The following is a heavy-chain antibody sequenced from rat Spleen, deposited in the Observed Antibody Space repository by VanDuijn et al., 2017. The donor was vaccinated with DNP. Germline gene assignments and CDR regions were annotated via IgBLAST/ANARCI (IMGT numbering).Heavy chain of an antibody. D-gene: IGHD3-1*01. J-gene: IGHJ1*01. CDR3: ARGSTSIYWYFDF. Sequence: EVQLVESGGGLVQPGRSLKLSCAASGFTFTDYNMAWVRQAPKKGLEWVAAISYDGSSTDYRDSVKGRFTISRDNSKNTQYLQMDSLRSEDTATYYCARGSTSIYWYFDFWGPGTMVTVSS. CDR2: ISYDGSST. CDR1: GFTFTDYN. V-gene: IGHV5-7*01.